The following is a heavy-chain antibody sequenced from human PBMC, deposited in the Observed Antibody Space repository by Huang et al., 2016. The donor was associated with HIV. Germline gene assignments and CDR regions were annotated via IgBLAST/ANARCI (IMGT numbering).Heavy chain of an antibody. CDR1: GFTFSSYW. Sequence: EVQLVESGGGLVQPGGSLRLSCAASGFTFSSYWMHWVRQVPGKGGVWVSNIKSDGRSTSYADSVKGRFTISRDNAKNTLYLQRNSLRAEDTAVYYCARGSRQGKYYYGSGTAYWGQGTLVTVSS. J-gene: IGHJ4*02. V-gene: IGHV3-74*01. CDR2: IKSDGRST. CDR3: ARGSRQGKYYYGSGTAY. D-gene: IGHD3-10*01.